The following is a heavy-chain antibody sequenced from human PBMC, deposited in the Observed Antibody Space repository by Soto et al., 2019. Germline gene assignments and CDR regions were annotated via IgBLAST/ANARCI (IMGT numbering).Heavy chain of an antibody. Sequence: GASVKVSCKASGGTFSSYAISWVRQAPGQGLEWMGGIIPIFGTANYAQKFQGRVTITRDTSASTAYMELSSLRSEDTAVYYCARGRYNWNDSRFDPWGQGTLVTVSS. J-gene: IGHJ5*02. V-gene: IGHV1-69*05. D-gene: IGHD1-20*01. CDR3: ARGRYNWNDSRFDP. CDR1: GGTFSSYA. CDR2: IIPIFGTA.